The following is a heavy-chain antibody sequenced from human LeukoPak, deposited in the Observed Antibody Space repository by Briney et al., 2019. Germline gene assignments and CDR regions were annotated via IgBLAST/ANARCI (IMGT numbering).Heavy chain of an antibody. CDR2: ISYDGSNK. J-gene: IGHJ4*02. Sequence: GGSLRLSCAASGFTFSSYAMHWVRQAPGKGLEWVAVISYDGSNKYYADSVKGRFTISRDNSKNTLYLQMNSLRAEDTAVYYCAKALGVYYIAVAVDYWGQGTLVTVSS. CDR1: GFTFSSYA. CDR3: AKALGVYYIAVAVDY. V-gene: IGHV3-30*04. D-gene: IGHD6-19*01.